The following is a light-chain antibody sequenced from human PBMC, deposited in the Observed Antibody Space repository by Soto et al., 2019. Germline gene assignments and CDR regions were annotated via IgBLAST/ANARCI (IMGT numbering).Light chain of an antibody. CDR2: GAS. J-gene: IGKJ2*02. V-gene: IGKV3-20*01. CDR1: QSVSSSC. CDR3: QQYHSSPCT. Sequence: EIVLTQSPGTLSLASGERATLSCRASQSVSSSCLAWYQHKPGQAPRLLIYGASSRATGIPDRFSGSGSGTDFTLTISRLEPEDFAVYYCQQYHSSPCTFGQGTKLEIK.